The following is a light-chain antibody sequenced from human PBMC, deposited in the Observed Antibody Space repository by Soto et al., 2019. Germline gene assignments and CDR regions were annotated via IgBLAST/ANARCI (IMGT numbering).Light chain of an antibody. CDR3: GTWDSSLSGEV. J-gene: IGLJ2*01. V-gene: IGLV1-51*01. Sequence: QSVLTQPPSVSAAPGQKVTISCSGSSSNIGNNYVSWYQQFPGTAPKLLIYDNNKRPSGIPDRFSGSKSGTSATLGITGLQTGDEADYYCGTWDSSLSGEVFGGGTKVTVL. CDR2: DNN. CDR1: SSNIGNNY.